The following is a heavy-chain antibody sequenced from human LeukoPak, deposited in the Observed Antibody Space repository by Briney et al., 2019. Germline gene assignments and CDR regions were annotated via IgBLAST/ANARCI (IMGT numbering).Heavy chain of an antibody. CDR2: IYYSGST. CDR1: GDSISSSSYY. CDR3: ARQSIISRGGGTRNWFDP. Sequence: SSETRSLTCTVSGDSISSSSYYWGWIRQPPGKGLEWIGSIYYSGSTYYNPSLKSRVTISVDTSKNQFSLKLSSVTAADTAVYYCARQSIISRGGGTRNWFDPWGQGTLVTVSS. D-gene: IGHD5-24*01. V-gene: IGHV4-39*01. J-gene: IGHJ5*02.